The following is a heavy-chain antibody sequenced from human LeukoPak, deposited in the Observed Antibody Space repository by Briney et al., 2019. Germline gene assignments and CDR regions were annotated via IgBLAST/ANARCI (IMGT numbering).Heavy chain of an antibody. CDR3: ARSTLGIEFDY. CDR1: GYIFTNYG. J-gene: IGHJ4*02. D-gene: IGHD7-27*01. Sequence: ASVKDSCKASGYIFTNYGISWVRQAPGQGLEWMGWISAYNDNAHYAQWLEGRVTMTSEPSTRTAYMELRSLRSDDTAVYYCARSTLGIEFDYWGQGSLVTVSS. V-gene: IGHV1-18*01. CDR2: ISAYNDNA.